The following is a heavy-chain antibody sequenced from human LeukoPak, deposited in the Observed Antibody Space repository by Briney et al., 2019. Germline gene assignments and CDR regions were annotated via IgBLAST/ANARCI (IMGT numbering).Heavy chain of an antibody. CDR2: VRDSENT. V-gene: IGHV4-59*11. D-gene: IGHD5-18*01. J-gene: IGHJ4*02. Sequence: PSETLSLTCTVSGVSISSHYWGWLRQPPGKGLEWIGYVRDSENTKDNPSLNSRITLSADTSMNQLSLRLGSVTAADTAVYYCATIKRGSIFGYFDFWGQGILVTVSS. CDR1: GVSISSHY. CDR3: ATIKRGSIFGYFDF.